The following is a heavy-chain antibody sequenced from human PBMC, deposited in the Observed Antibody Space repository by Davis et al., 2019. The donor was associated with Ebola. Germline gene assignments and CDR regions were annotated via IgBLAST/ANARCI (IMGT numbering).Heavy chain of an antibody. CDR2: ISITGNHI. CDR1: GFDFRTYS. V-gene: IGHV3-21*06. J-gene: IGHJ4*02. Sequence: PGGSLRLSCAASGFDFRTYSMIWVRQAPGKGLEWISSISITGNHIFYADSVRGRFTISRDNAKNSVYLDMHALRAEDSAVYFCARDGLRFSQGWNYLDSWGQGTLVTVSS. CDR3: ARDGLRFSQGWNYLDS. D-gene: IGHD2-15*01.